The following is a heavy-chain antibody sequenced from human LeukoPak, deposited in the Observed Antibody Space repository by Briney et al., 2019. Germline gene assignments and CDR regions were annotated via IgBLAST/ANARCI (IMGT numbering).Heavy chain of an antibody. CDR3: ARGSDCSSTSCYLFGAFDI. Sequence: ASVKVSCKASGGTFSSYAISWVRQAPGQGLEWMGGIIPIFGTANYAQKFQGRVTITADESTSTAYMELSSLRSEDTAVYYCARGSDCSSTSCYLFGAFDIWGQGTMVTVS. V-gene: IGHV1-69*13. CDR2: IIPIFGTA. CDR1: GGTFSSYA. D-gene: IGHD2-2*01. J-gene: IGHJ3*02.